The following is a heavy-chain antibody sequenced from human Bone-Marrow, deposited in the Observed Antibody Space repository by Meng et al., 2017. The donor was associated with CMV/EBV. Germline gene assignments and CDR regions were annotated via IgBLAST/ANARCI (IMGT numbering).Heavy chain of an antibody. D-gene: IGHD2-2*02. J-gene: IGHJ4*02. CDR2: IIPIFGTA. CDR3: ASMHSLPAAIGPEDGFDY. CDR1: GGTFSSYA. V-gene: IGHV1-69*05. Sequence: GGSLRLSCKASGGTFSSYAISWVRQAPGQGLEWMGGIIPIFGTANYAQKFQGRVTITTDESTSTAYMELSSLRSEDTAVDYCASMHSLPAAIGPEDGFDYWGQGTLVTVSS.